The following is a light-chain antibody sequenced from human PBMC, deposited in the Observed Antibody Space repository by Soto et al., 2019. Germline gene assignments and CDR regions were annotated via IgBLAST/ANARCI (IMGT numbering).Light chain of an antibody. CDR3: QAYDYSLTAFV. Sequence: AVVKQPPSVSGAPGQRVTISCTGNNSNLGAGYDVHWYQQLPGAAPKLVIFGNRNRPSGVPERFSGSKSGTSASLAITGLQAEDEADYYCQAYDYSLTAFVFGGGTKLTVL. V-gene: IGLV1-40*01. CDR2: GNR. J-gene: IGLJ3*02. CDR1: NSNLGAGYD.